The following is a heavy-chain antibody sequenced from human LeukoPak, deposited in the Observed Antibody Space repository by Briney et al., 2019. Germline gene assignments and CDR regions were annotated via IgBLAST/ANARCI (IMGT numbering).Heavy chain of an antibody. D-gene: IGHD5-24*01. CDR2: MNPNSGNT. CDR3: AVVEMATIGDY. J-gene: IGHJ4*02. Sequence: ASVKVSCKASGYTFTSYDINWVRQATGQGLEWMGWMNPNSGNTGYAQKFQGRVTITRNTSISTAYMELSSLRSEDTAVCYCAVVEMATIGDYWGQGTLVTVSS. CDR1: GYTFTSYD. V-gene: IGHV1-8*03.